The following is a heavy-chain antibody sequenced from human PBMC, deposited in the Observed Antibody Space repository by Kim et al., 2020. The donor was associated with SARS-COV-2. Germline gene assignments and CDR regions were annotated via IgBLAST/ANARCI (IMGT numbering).Heavy chain of an antibody. Sequence: NTNYAQKLQGRVTMTTDTSTSTAYMELRSLRSDDTAVYYCARKRSAAVDYWGQGTLVTVSS. CDR2: NT. V-gene: IGHV1-18*01. CDR3: ARKRSAAVDY. J-gene: IGHJ4*02. D-gene: IGHD6-13*01.